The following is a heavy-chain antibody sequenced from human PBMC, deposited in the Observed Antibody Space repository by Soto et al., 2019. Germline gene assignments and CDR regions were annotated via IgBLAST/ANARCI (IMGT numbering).Heavy chain of an antibody. CDR1: GFTVSSKY. J-gene: IGHJ4*02. D-gene: IGHD6-6*01. CDR3: ATIAARPD. V-gene: IGHV3-53*01. Sequence: EVQLVESGGGLIHPGGSLRLSCAASGFTVSSKYMSWVRQAPGKGPEWVSVIYSGGSTYYADSVKGRFTISRDNSKNTLYLQMYSLRAEDTAVYYCATIAARPDWGQGTLVTVSS. CDR2: IYSGGST.